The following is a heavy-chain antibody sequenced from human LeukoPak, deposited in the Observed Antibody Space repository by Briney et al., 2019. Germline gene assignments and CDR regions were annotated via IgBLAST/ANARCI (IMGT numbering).Heavy chain of an antibody. D-gene: IGHD4-17*01. CDR2: ISYDGSNK. CDR3: AKHYGDYSP. J-gene: IGHJ4*02. CDR1: GFTFSSYG. V-gene: IGHV3-30*18. Sequence: GGSLRPSCAASGFTFSSYGMHWVRQAPGKGLEWVAVISYDGSNKYYADSVKGRFTISRDNSKNTLYLQMNSLRAEDTAVYYCAKHYGDYSPWGQGTLVTVSS.